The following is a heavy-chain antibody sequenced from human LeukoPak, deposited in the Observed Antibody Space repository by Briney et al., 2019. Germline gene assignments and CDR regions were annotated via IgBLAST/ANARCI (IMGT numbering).Heavy chain of an antibody. CDR2: INPNSGGT. V-gene: IGHV1-2*02. CDR1: GYTFTGYY. J-gene: IGHJ5*02. Sequence: GASVKVSCKASGYTFTGYYMHWVRQAPGQGLEWMGWINPNSGGTNYAQKFQGRVTMTRDTSISTAYMELSRLRSDDTAVYYCARDPGYDFWSGYPHNWFDPWGQGTLVTVSS. D-gene: IGHD3-3*01. CDR3: ARDPGYDFWSGYPHNWFDP.